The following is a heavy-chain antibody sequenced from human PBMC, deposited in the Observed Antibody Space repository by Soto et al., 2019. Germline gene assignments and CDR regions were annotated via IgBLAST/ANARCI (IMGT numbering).Heavy chain of an antibody. Sequence: QVQLQESGPGLVKPSETLSLTCTVSGVSVSNENYYWSWIRQPPGKGLEWIGYIYYSGSTNYNPSLRSRVTISVDTSKNQVSLRLDSVTSADTAVYYCARLSRLLPVATYYYHSMDVWGQGTTVTVSS. J-gene: IGHJ6*02. CDR2: IYYSGST. D-gene: IGHD5-12*01. CDR1: GVSVSNENYY. CDR3: ARLSRLLPVATYYYHSMDV. V-gene: IGHV4-61*01.